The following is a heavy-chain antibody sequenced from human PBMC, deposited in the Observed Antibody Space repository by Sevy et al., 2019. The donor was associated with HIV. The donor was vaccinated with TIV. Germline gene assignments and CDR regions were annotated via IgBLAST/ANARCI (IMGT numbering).Heavy chain of an antibody. V-gene: IGHV3-9*01. CDR1: GFDFHDHA. D-gene: IGHD2-21*02. J-gene: IGHJ6*02. CDR3: AKDSRRGCDAINCYSYYYYFYGLDG. Sequence: GGSLRLSCVASGFDFHDHAMHWVRQAPGKGLEWVAGISWNRGNIGYGDSVKGRFTSSRDNAKQTIYLQMNNLGADDKAVYFCAKDSRRGCDAINCYSYYYYFYGLDGWGHGTTVTVSS. CDR2: ISWNRGNI.